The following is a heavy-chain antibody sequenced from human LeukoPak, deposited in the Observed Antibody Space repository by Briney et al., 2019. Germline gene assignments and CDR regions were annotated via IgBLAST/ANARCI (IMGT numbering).Heavy chain of an antibody. CDR3: STDILETNWGGY. CDR1: GFTFSNAW. V-gene: IGHV3-15*01. J-gene: IGHJ4*02. CDR2: IKSKTDGGTT. Sequence: GGSLRLSXGASGFTFSNAWMSWVRQAPGKGLEWVSRIKSKTDGGTTHYAAPVKGRFTISRDDSKDTLYLQMNSLKTEDTAVYYCSTDILETNWGGYWGQGTLVTVSP. D-gene: IGHD7-27*01.